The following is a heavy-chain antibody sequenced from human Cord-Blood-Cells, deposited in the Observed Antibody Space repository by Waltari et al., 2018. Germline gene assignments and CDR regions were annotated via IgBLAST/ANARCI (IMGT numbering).Heavy chain of an antibody. J-gene: IGHJ3*02. CDR1: GGSFSGYY. Sequence: QVQLQQWGAGLLKPSETLSLTCAVYGGSFSGYYWSWIRQPPGKGLEWIGEINHSGSNNYHPSLKTRVTISVDTSKNQFSLKLSSVTAADTAVYYCARLPSSSSAFDIWGQGTMVTVSS. D-gene: IGHD6-6*01. V-gene: IGHV4-34*01. CDR3: ARLPSSSSAFDI. CDR2: INHSGSN.